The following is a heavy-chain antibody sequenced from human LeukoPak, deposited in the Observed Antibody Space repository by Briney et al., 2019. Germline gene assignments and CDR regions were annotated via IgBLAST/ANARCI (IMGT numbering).Heavy chain of an antibody. Sequence: GASVKVSCKASGYTFTGYYMHWVRQAPGQGLEWMGIINPSGGSTSYAQKFQGRVTMTRDTSTSTVYMELSSLRSEDTAVYYCASQDAMATATTGAFDIWGQGTMVTVSS. CDR1: GYTFTGYY. CDR2: INPSGGST. V-gene: IGHV1-46*01. CDR3: ASQDAMATATTGAFDI. D-gene: IGHD4-17*01. J-gene: IGHJ3*02.